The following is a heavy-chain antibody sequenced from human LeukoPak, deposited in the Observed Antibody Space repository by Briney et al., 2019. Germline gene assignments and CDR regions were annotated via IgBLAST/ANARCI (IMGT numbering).Heavy chain of an antibody. CDR1: GYSISSGYY. D-gene: IGHD3-10*01. V-gene: IGHV4-38-2*01. CDR3: ARAKREAYYYGSGSYMDV. CDR2: IYHSGST. J-gene: IGHJ6*03. Sequence: SETLSLTCAVSGYSISSGYYWGWIRQPPGKGLEWIGSIYHSGSTYYNPSLKSRVTISVDTSKNQFSLKLSSVTAADTAVYYCARAKREAYYYGSGSYMDVWGKGTTVTVSS.